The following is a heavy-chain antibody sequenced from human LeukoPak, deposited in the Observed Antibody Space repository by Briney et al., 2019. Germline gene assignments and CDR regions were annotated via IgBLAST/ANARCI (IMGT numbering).Heavy chain of an antibody. CDR3: ARASFQRWLQLGGD. J-gene: IGHJ4*02. D-gene: IGHD5-24*01. CDR2: ISSSSGTI. CDR1: GFTFSSYS. Sequence: PGGSLRLSCAASGFTFSSYSMNWVRQAPGKGLEWLSYISSSSGTIYYADSVKGRFTISRDNAKNSLYLQINSLRDEDTAVYYCARASFQRWLQLGGDWGQGTLVTVSS. V-gene: IGHV3-48*02.